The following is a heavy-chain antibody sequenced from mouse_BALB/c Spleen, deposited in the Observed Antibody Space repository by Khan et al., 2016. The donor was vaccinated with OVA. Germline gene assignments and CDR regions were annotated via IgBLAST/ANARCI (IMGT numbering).Heavy chain of an antibody. CDR1: GYTFTDFA. V-gene: IGHV1S137*01. CDR2: ISTYYGDA. J-gene: IGHJ3*01. CDR3: GRVSGHYRFAY. Sequence: LQESGAELVRPGVSVKISCKGSGYTFTDFAMHWVKQSHAKSLEWIGVISTYYGDANYNQNFKGKATMNVEKSSSTAYMELARLTSEDSALYYCGRVSGHYRFAYWGQGTLVTVSA. D-gene: IGHD2-1*01.